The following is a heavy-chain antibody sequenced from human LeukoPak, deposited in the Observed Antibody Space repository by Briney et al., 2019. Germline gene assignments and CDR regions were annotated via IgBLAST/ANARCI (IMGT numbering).Heavy chain of an antibody. Sequence: SETLSLTCTVSGGSISSYYWSWIRQPAGKGLEWIGRIHTSGGTNYNPSLKSRVTMSVDTSKNQFSLKLSSVTTADTAVYYCARVEEGYGSGRRGNFYYYYMDVWGKGTTVTISS. CDR3: ARVEEGYGSGRRGNFYYYYMDV. V-gene: IGHV4-4*07. CDR2: IHTSGGT. J-gene: IGHJ6*03. D-gene: IGHD3-10*01. CDR1: GGSISSYY.